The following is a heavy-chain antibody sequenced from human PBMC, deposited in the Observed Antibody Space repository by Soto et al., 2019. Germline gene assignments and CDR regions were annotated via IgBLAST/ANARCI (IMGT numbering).Heavy chain of an antibody. CDR3: ARRTVNIRTFYSGLKTHCFDY. J-gene: IGHJ4*02. CDR1: GDSMSSSDYY. D-gene: IGHD6-19*01. Sequence: SETLSLTCAVSGDSMSSSDYYWGWTRQPPGKGLEWIGSIYYSGSTYYNPSLQSRVAISVDTSKNQFSLKLKSVTAADTAIYYCARRTVNIRTFYSGLKTHCFDYWGQGAPVTVSS. V-gene: IGHV4-39*01. CDR2: IYYSGST.